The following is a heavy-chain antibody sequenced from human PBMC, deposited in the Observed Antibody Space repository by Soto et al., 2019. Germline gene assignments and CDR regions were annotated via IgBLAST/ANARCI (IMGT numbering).Heavy chain of an antibody. CDR2: VYSSGRT. CDR3: ARREDTFDL. CDR1: GVSIINNY. V-gene: IGHV4-4*07. Sequence: PSETLSLTCAVSGVSIINNYWTWIRQPAGKGLEWLGRVYSSGRTTYNPSLKSRLTMSVDTSKNQFSLHLSSATAADTAVYYCARREDTFDLWGQGMLVTVSS. J-gene: IGHJ4*02.